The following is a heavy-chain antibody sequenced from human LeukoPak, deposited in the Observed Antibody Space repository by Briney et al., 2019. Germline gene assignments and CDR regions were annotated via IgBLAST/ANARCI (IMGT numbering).Heavy chain of an antibody. J-gene: IGHJ4*02. Sequence: PGGSLGLSCAASGFTFSSYGMHWVRQAPGKGLEWVAVISYDGSNKYYADSVKGRFTISRDNSKNTLYLQMNSLRAEDTAVYYCAKDADDYVWGSYLHWGQGTLVTVSS. CDR2: ISYDGSNK. CDR3: AKDADDYVWGSYLH. CDR1: GFTFSSYG. V-gene: IGHV3-30*18. D-gene: IGHD3-16*02.